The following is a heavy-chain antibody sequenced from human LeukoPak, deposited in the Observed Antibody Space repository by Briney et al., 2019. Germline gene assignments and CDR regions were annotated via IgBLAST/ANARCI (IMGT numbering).Heavy chain of an antibody. CDR3: ARVVWGIAAAGYYFDY. J-gene: IGHJ4*02. D-gene: IGHD6-13*01. CDR2: IYYSGST. Sequence: PSETLSLNCTGSGGTISSGDYYWLWIRQPPGKGLEWIGYIYYSGSTYYNPSIKSRVTISVDTSKNQFSLKLSSVTAADTAVYYCARVVWGIAAAGYYFDYWGQGTLVTVSS. V-gene: IGHV4-30-4*08. CDR1: GGTISSGDYY.